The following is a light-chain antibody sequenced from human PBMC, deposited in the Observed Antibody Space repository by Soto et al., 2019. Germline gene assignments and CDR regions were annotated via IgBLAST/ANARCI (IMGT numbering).Light chain of an antibody. CDR1: QSINSRY. V-gene: IGKV3-20*01. J-gene: IGKJ2*01. CDR2: GAS. Sequence: EVVLTQSPGTLSLSPGERATLSCRASQSINSRYLTWYQQKPGQAPRLLIDGASNRATGIPDRFSASGSGTYFTLTISRLDPEDVAVYYCQQYGGSPPYTFGQGTKLEIK. CDR3: QQYGGSPPYT.